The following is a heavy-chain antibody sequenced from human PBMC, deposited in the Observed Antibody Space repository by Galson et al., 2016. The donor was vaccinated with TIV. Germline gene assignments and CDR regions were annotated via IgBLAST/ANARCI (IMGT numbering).Heavy chain of an antibody. CDR3: TTELGYCSGGYCYYLDY. V-gene: IGHV3-15*01. D-gene: IGHD2-15*01. Sequence: SLRLSCAASGFIFSNAWMSWVRQAPGKGLEWVGRIKSNFDGGTTDYAEPVKGRFTISRHDSKNTLFLQTNRLKTEDTAVYYCTTELGYCSGGYCYYLDYWGQGTLVTVSS. J-gene: IGHJ4*02. CDR2: IKSNFDGGTT. CDR1: GFIFSNAW.